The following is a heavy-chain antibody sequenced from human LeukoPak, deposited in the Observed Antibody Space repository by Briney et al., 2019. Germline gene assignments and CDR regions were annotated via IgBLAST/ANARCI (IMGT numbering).Heavy chain of an antibody. J-gene: IGHJ4*02. CDR3: ARAIAAAGFDY. CDR2: ISGSGGST. Sequence: GGSLRLSCAASGFTFSSYAMSWVRQAPGKGLEWVSAISGSGGSTYYADSVKGRFTISRDNAKNSLYLQMNSLTAEDTALYYCARAIAAAGFDYWGQGTLVTVSS. V-gene: IGHV3-23*01. D-gene: IGHD6-13*01. CDR1: GFTFSSYA.